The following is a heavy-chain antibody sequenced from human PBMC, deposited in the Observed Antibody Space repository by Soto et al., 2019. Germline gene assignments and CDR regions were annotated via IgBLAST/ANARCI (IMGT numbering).Heavy chain of an antibody. CDR2: IITLLKTV. Sequence: QEELVQSGAEVKKPGSSVNVSCKASGGTFASYSITWVRQAPGQRLEWMGVIITLLKTVNYAQKFQGRVTITVDRSTSTVYMALSILRSDDTAVYYCARDPVDRVGYMDVCGHVTTVTVS. CDR3: ARDPVDRVGYMDV. CDR1: GGTFASYS. V-gene: IGHV1-69*06. D-gene: IGHD6-25*01. J-gene: IGHJ6*02.